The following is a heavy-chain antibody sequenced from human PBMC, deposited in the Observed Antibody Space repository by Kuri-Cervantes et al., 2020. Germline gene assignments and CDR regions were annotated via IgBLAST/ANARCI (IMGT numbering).Heavy chain of an antibody. CDR2: MYYSGST. J-gene: IGHJ3*02. D-gene: IGHD1-1*01. CDR3: ARVPGGIDAFDI. V-gene: IGHV4-39*07. Sequence: SETLSLTCTVSGGSISSTTHYWGWIRQPPGKGLEWIGSMYYSGSTYYNPSLRSRVTISVDTSKNQFSLKLSSVTAADTAVYYCARVPGGIDAFDIWGQGTMVTVSS. CDR1: GGSISSTTHY.